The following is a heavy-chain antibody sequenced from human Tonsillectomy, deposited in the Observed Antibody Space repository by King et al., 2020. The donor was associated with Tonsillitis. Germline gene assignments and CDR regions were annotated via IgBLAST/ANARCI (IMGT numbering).Heavy chain of an antibody. D-gene: IGHD2-8*02. V-gene: IGHV4-61*02. J-gene: IGHJ4*02. CDR3: AGAGRTWYWAPEIPPNYFDY. CDR1: GGTISSGSYF. CDR2: IYSSGIT. Sequence: QLQESGPGLVKPSQTLSLTCSVSGGTISSGSYFWSWIRQPAGKGLEWIGRIYSSGITKYNPSLKSRVTISMDTSKNQFSLNLPSVTAADTAVYYCAGAGRTWYWAPEIPPNYFDYWGQGILVTVSS.